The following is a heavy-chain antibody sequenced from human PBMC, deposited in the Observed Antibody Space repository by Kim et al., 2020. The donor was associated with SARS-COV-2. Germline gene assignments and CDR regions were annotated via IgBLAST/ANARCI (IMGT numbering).Heavy chain of an antibody. J-gene: IGHJ1*01. Sequence: APVKGRFTISRDDSKNTLYLQMNSLKTEDTAVYYCTTGSLPYSRTGYFQHWGQGTLVTVSS. CDR3: TTGSLPYSRTGYFQH. V-gene: IGHV3-15*01. D-gene: IGHD6-13*01.